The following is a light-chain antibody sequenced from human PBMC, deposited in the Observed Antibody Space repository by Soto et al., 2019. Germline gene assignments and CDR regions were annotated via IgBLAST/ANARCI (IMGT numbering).Light chain of an antibody. CDR2: LGS. V-gene: IGKV2-28*01. CDR3: LQALQSPFT. CDR1: QSLLHSNGNHY. Sequence: DIVMTQSPLSLPVTPGEPASISCRSSQSLLHSNGNHYLDWYLQRPGQSPQLLIYLGSDRASGVPDRLSGSGSGADFTLKISRVEAEDVGVYYCLQALQSPFTFGPGTTVYI. J-gene: IGKJ3*01.